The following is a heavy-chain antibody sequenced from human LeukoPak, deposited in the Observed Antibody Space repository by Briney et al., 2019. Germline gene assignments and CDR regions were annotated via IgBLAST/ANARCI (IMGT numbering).Heavy chain of an antibody. CDR3: ARAVGPFDY. V-gene: IGHV3-48*02. D-gene: IGHD3-16*01. Sequence: GGSLRLSCAASGFAFSDYSMNWVRQAPGKGLEWVSYISSSDNTIHYADSVKGRFTISRDNAKNSLYLEMNSLRDEDTAVYYCARAVGPFDYWGQGTLVTVSS. CDR1: GFAFSDYS. J-gene: IGHJ4*02. CDR2: ISSSDNTI.